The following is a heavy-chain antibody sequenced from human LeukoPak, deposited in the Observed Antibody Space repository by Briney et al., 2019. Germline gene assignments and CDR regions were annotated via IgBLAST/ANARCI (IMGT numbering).Heavy chain of an antibody. CDR3: VQGGDYFDSSGYAFDI. CDR2: ISSSGSTI. Sequence: GGSLRLSCAASGFSFSDYYMSWIRQAPGKGLEWVSYISSSGSTIYYADSVKGRFTISRDNAKNSLYLQMNSLRAEDTAVYYCVQGGDYFDSSGYAFDIWGQGKMVTVSS. CDR1: GFSFSDYY. D-gene: IGHD3-22*01. J-gene: IGHJ3*02. V-gene: IGHV3-11*01.